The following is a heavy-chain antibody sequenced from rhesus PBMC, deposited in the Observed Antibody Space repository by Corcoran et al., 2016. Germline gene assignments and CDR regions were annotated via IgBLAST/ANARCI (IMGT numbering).Heavy chain of an antibody. J-gene: IGHJ1*01. V-gene: IGHV1-111*02. D-gene: IGHD2-21*01. Sequence: EAQLVQSGAEVKKPGASVKISGTASGYPSPDYSRPWVRQAPGKGLEWKGRVDPEDGEAIHAQKFQDRVTITADTSTDTAYMELSSLRSEDTAVYYCARAEYPYFEFWGQGALVTVSS. CDR2: VDPEDGEA. CDR3: ARAEYPYFEF. CDR1: GYPSPDYS.